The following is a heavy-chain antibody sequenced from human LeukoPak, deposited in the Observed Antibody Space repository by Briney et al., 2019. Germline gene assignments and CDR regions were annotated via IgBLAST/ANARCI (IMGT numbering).Heavy chain of an antibody. D-gene: IGHD2-2*01. J-gene: IGHJ5*02. CDR3: ARGGYCSRTSCYGAGFDP. V-gene: IGHV4-34*01. Sequence: SSETLSLTCPVYGGSFSGYYWSWIRQPPGKGLEWIGEIKHSGSTNYNPSLKSRVAISVDTSKNQFSLKLSSVSAADTAVYYCARGGYCSRTSCYGAGFDPWGQGTPVTVSS. CDR1: GGSFSGYY. CDR2: IKHSGST.